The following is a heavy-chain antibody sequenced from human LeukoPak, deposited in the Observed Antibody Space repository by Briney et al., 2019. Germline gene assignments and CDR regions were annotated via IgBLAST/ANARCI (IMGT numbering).Heavy chain of an antibody. CDR3: ARDASDYYDSSGLAIGDY. CDR1: GVTFISYS. D-gene: IGHD3-22*01. CDR2: ISSSSSYI. Sequence: GSLRLSCAASGVTFISYSMNWVRQAPGKGLEWVSSISSSSSYIYYADSVKGRFTISRDNAKNSLYLQMNSLRAEDTAVYYCARDASDYYDSSGLAIGDYWGQGTLVSVSS. V-gene: IGHV3-21*01. J-gene: IGHJ4*02.